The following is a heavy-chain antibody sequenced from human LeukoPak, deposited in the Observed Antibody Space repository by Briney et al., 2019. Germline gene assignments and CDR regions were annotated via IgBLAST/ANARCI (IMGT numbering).Heavy chain of an antibody. D-gene: IGHD6-13*01. V-gene: IGHV3-30-3*01. CDR2: ISYDGSNK. CDR3: AKDWDRYSSSCPDY. CDR1: GFTFSSYA. Sequence: QTGRSLRLSCAASGFTFSSYAMHWVRQAPGKGLEWVAVISYDGSNKYYADSVKGRFTISRDNSKNTLYLQMNSLRAEDTAVYYCAKDWDRYSSSCPDYWGQGTLVTVSS. J-gene: IGHJ4*02.